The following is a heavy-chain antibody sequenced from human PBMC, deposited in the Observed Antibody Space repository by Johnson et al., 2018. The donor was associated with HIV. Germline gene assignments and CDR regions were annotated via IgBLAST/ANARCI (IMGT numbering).Heavy chain of an antibody. CDR3: AKDHLLQGAFDI. CDR1: GFTFSSYG. Sequence: QEQLVESGGGVVQPGRSLRLSCAASGFTFSSYGMHWVRQAPGKGLEWVAVISNDGSDKYYADSVKGRFTISRDNSKNTLYLQMNSLRAEDTAGYYCAKDHLLQGAFDIWGQGTMVTVYS. V-gene: IGHV3-30*19. J-gene: IGHJ3*02. CDR2: ISNDGSDK.